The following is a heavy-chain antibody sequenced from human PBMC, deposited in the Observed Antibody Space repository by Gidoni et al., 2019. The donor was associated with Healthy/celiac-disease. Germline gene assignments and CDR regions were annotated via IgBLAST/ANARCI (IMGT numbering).Heavy chain of an antibody. V-gene: IGHV1-3*01. CDR1: GYTFTRYA. CDR2: INAGNGNT. D-gene: IGHD2-2*01. J-gene: IGHJ4*02. Sequence: QVQLVQSGAEVKKPGASVQVSCKASGYTFTRYAMHWVRQAPGKRLEWMGWINAGNGNTKYSQKFQGRVTITRDTSASTAYMELSSLRSEDTAVYYCARAEYCSSTSCYWGYWGQGTLVTVSS. CDR3: ARAEYCSSTSCYWGY.